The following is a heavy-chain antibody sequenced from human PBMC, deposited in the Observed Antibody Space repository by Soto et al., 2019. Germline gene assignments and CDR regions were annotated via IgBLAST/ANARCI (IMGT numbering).Heavy chain of an antibody. V-gene: IGHV3-64D*06. CDR2: IRHDGSNI. CDR3: VRDWWGFDY. J-gene: IGHJ4*02. Sequence: PGGSLRLSCSVSGCTFSAYSIHWVRQAPGKGLEYVAVIRHDGSNIYYADSVKGRFIISRDNSNNRLYLQMSSLRLEDTAVYYCVRDWWGFDYWGQGTPVTVSS. CDR1: GCTFSAYS. D-gene: IGHD2-15*01.